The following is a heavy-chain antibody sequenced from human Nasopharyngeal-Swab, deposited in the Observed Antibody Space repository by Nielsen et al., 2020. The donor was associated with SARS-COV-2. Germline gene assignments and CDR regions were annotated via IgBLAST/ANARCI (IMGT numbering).Heavy chain of an antibody. J-gene: IGHJ6*02. V-gene: IGHV3-7*05. Sequence: GQSLKISCAASAFTFTSNWMSCARQAPGKGLEWVANINEDGSDKYYVDFLKGRFTIFRDNAKNSLYLQMNSLRAEDTAFYYCARDAYYFGMDVCGQGTTVTVSS. CDR2: INEDGSDK. CDR1: AFTFTSNW. CDR3: ARDAYYFGMDV.